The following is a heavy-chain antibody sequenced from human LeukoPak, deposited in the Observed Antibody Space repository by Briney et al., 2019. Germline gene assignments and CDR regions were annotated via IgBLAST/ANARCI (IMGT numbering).Heavy chain of an antibody. D-gene: IGHD5-18*01. CDR3: ASREYSYGGGYQPLLYEPTFDY. V-gene: IGHV1-69*04. CDR1: GGTFSSYA. CDR2: IIPILGIA. J-gene: IGHJ4*02. Sequence: GASVKVSCKASGGTFSSYAISWVRQAPGQGLEWMGRIIPILGIANYAQKFQGRVTITADKSTSTAYMELSSLRSEDTAVYYCASREYSYGGGYQPLLYEPTFDYWGQGTLVTVSS.